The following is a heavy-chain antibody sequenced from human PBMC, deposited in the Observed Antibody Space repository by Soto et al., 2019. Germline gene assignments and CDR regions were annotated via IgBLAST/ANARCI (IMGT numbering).Heavy chain of an antibody. CDR1: GYTFTSYY. D-gene: IGHD5-18*01. CDR3: ARGGRIVDTGIGYYYYHAMDV. V-gene: IGHV1-46*01. J-gene: IGHJ6*02. Sequence: SVKVSCKASGYTFTSYYIHWVRQAPGQGLEWMGIFNPTGDTASYAQKLQGRVTMTRDTSTGTAYMELGSLRSEDTAVYYCARGGRIVDTGIGYYYYHAMDVWGQGTTVTVSS. CDR2: FNPTGDTA.